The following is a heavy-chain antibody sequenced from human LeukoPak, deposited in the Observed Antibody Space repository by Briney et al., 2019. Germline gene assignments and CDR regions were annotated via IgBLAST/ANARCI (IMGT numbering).Heavy chain of an antibody. CDR1: GGTFSSYT. Sequence: GASVKVSCKASGGTFSSYTISWVRQAPGQGLEWMGRIIPILGIANYAQKFQGRVTITADKSTSTAYMELSSLRSEDTAVYYCARGSYYYGSGSYYESYYFDYWGQGTLVTVSS. CDR2: IIPILGIA. D-gene: IGHD3-10*01. CDR3: ARGSYYYGSGSYYESYYFDY. V-gene: IGHV1-69*02. J-gene: IGHJ4*02.